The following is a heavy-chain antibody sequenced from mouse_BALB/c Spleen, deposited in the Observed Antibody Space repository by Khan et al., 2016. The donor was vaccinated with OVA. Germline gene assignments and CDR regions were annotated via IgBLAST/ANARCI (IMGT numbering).Heavy chain of an antibody. CDR1: GYTFTDYN. CDR2: IYPGSDNT. J-gene: IGHJ3*01. Sequence: VQLEESGAELARPGASVKLSCKTSGYTFTDYNITWMRQRTGQGLEWIGEIYPGSDNTFYNEKFRGKATLTADKSSSTSYMKRSSLTAEVSAVYFCAREWAAWFPYWGQGTLVTVSA. V-gene: IGHV1-77*01. CDR3: AREWAAWFPY.